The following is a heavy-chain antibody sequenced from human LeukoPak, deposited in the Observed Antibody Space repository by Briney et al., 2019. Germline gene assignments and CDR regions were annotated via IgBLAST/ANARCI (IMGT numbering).Heavy chain of an antibody. V-gene: IGHV3-66*01. Sequence: GGSLRLSCAASGFTVSSNYMSWVRQAPGKGLEWVSVIYSGGSTYYADSVKGRFTISRDNSKNTLYLQMNSLGAEDTAVYYCAWAPVPDPYYYYGMDVWGQGTTVTVSS. CDR2: IYSGGST. CDR1: GFTVSSNY. CDR3: AWAPVPDPYYYYGMDV. J-gene: IGHJ6*02. D-gene: IGHD2-2*01.